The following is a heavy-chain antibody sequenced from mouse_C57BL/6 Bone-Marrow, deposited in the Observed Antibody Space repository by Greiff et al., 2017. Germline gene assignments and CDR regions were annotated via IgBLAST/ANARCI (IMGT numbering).Heavy chain of an antibody. V-gene: IGHV1-64*01. CDR2: IHPNSGST. D-gene: IGHD1-1*01. Sequence: QVQLKQPGAELVKPGASVKLSCKASGYTFTSYWMHWVKQRPGQGLEWIGMIHPNSGSTNYNEKFKSKATLTVDKSSRTAYMQLSSLTSEDSAVYFCAGGAYYGSSLWFVHWGEGTLGTVSA. CDR3: AGGAYYGSSLWFVH. J-gene: IGHJ3*01. CDR1: GYTFTSYW.